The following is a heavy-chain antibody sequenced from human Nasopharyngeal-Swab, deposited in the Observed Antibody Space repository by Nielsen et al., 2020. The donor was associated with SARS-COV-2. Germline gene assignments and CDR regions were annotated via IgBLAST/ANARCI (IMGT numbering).Heavy chain of an antibody. CDR1: GFTFSSYS. D-gene: IGHD3-22*01. CDR2: ISSSSSYI. J-gene: IGHJ4*02. Sequence: GGSLRLSCAASGFTFSSYSMNWVRQAPGKGLEWVSSISSSSSYIYYADSVKGRFTISRDNAKNSLYLQMSSLRAEDTAVYYCARGSYYYDSSGYYDYWGQGTLVTVSS. V-gene: IGHV3-21*01. CDR3: ARGSYYYDSSGYYDY.